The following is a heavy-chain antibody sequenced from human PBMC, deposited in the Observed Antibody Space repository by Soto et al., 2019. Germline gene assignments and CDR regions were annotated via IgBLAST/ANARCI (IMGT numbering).Heavy chain of an antibody. D-gene: IGHD5-18*01. Sequence: EVQLVETGGGLIQPGGSLRLSCAASGFTVSSNYMSWVRQAPGKGLEWVSVIYSGGSTYYADSVKGRFTISRDNSKNTLYLQMNSLRAEDTAVYYCARHLPGAMVIADAFDIWGQGTMVTVSS. V-gene: IGHV3-53*02. CDR1: GFTVSSNY. CDR2: IYSGGST. CDR3: ARHLPGAMVIADAFDI. J-gene: IGHJ3*02.